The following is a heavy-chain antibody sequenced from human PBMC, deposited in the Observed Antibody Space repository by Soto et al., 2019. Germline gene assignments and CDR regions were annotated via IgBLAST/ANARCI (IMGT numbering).Heavy chain of an antibody. CDR3: ARHRYGYCSGGSCYGYFDY. D-gene: IGHD2-15*01. Sequence: AESLSISCEVSGYSFTSYCIIWVLQMPGKGLEWMGSIDPSDSYTNYSPSFQGHVTISADKSISTAYLQWSSLKASDTAMYYCARHRYGYCSGGSCYGYFDYWGQGTMVTVSS. J-gene: IGHJ4*02. CDR1: GYSFTSYC. V-gene: IGHV5-10-1*01. CDR2: IDPSDSYT.